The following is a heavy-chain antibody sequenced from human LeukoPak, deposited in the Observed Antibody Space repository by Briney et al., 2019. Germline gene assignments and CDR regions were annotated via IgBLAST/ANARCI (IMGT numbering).Heavy chain of an antibody. J-gene: IGHJ6*03. Sequence: PGGSLRLSCAASGFTFSSYWMSWVRQAPGKGLEWVANIKQDGSEKYYVDSVKGRFTISRDNAKNSLYLQMNSLRAEDTAVYYCARDRRGSRGPYYYYYMDVWGKGTTVTVSS. CDR2: IKQDGSEK. V-gene: IGHV3-7*01. D-gene: IGHD3-10*01. CDR1: GFTFSSYW. CDR3: ARDRRGSRGPYYYYYMDV.